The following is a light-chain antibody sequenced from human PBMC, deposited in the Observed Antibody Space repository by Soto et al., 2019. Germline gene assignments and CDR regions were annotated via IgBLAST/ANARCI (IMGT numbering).Light chain of an antibody. CDR3: CSFAGGATFV. V-gene: IGLV2-23*02. J-gene: IGLJ2*01. CDR2: VAS. Sequence: QSVLTQPASVSGSPGQSITISCTGTSNDIGGYNLVSWYQQHPGKAPKLIIYVASERPSGVSDRFSGSRSGNTASLTISTLQAEDEADYSCCSFAGGATFVFGGGTKLTVL. CDR1: SNDIGGYNL.